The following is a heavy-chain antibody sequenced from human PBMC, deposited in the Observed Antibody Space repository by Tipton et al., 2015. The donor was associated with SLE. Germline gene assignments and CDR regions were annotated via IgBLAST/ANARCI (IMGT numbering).Heavy chain of an antibody. CDR3: ARDSRDGYNWWFDP. Sequence: LSLTCTVSGGSISSHYWSWIRQPPGKGLEWIGYIYYSGSTNYNPSLKSRVTISVDTSKNQFSLKLSSVTAADTAVYYCARDSRDGYNWWFDPWGQGTLVTVSS. J-gene: IGHJ5*02. CDR2: IYYSGST. CDR1: GGSISSHY. D-gene: IGHD5-24*01. V-gene: IGHV4-59*11.